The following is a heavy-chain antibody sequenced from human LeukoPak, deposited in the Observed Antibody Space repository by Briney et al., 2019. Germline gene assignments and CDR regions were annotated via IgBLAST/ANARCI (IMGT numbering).Heavy chain of an antibody. D-gene: IGHD2-2*01. V-gene: IGHV1-2*02. CDR1: GYTFTGYY. J-gene: IGHJ5*02. CDR2: FNPNSGGT. Sequence: GASVKVSCKASGYTFTGYYIHWVRQAPGQGLEWMGWFNPNSGGTNYAQKFQGRVTMTRDTSISTAYMELSRLRSDDTAVYYCARGGFIVVVPAAHNWFDPWGQGTLVTVSS. CDR3: ARGGFIVVVPAAHNWFDP.